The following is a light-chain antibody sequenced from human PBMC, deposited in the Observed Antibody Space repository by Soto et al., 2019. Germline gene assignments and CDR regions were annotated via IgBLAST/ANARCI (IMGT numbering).Light chain of an antibody. V-gene: IGLV1-44*01. Sequence: QSVLTQPPSASGTPGQRVTISCSGSSSNIGSNTVNWYQQLPGTAPKLLIYSNNQRPSGVPDRFSGSKSGTSASLAISGLQSEDEADYYCAAWDDCLNGRNVVFGGGTKVTVL. J-gene: IGLJ2*01. CDR3: AAWDDCLNGRNVV. CDR1: SSNIGSNT. CDR2: SNN.